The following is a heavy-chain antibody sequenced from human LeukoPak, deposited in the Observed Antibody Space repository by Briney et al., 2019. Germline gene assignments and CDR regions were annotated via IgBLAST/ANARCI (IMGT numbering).Heavy chain of an antibody. J-gene: IGHJ4*02. V-gene: IGHV3-7*01. CDR3: ARAGSFWHYVY. D-gene: IGHD1-7*01. Sequence: GGSLRLSCAASGFTFSGFWMSWVRQTPGKGLEWVANIKQDGSEKYYVDSAKGRFTISRDNAKNSLSLQMNSLRVEDTAVYYCARAGSFWHYVYWGQGTLVTVSS. CDR2: IKQDGSEK. CDR1: GFTFSGFW.